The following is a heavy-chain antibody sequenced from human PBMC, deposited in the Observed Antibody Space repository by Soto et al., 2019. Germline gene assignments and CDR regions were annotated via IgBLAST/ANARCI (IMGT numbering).Heavy chain of an antibody. J-gene: IGHJ6*02. D-gene: IGHD6-6*01. Sequence: EASVKVSCKASGYTFTSYGISWVRQAPGQGLEWMGWISAYNGNTNYAQKLQGRVTMTTDTSTSTAYMELRSLRSDDTAVYYCSRDYIGYSSSSSYYYYGMDVWGQGTTVTVSS. CDR2: ISAYNGNT. CDR3: SRDYIGYSSSSSYYYYGMDV. CDR1: GYTFTSYG. V-gene: IGHV1-18*01.